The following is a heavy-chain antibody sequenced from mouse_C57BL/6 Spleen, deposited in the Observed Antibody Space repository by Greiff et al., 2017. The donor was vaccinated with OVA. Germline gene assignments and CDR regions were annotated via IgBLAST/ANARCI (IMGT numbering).Heavy chain of an antibody. J-gene: IGHJ3*01. V-gene: IGHV1-64*01. CDR2: IHPNSGST. CDR1: GYTFTSYW. CDR3: APGELTRGD. D-gene: IGHD1-1*01. Sequence: QVHVKQPGAELVKPGASVKLSCKASGYTFTSYWMHWVKQRPGQGLEWIGMIHPNSGSTNYNEKFKSKATLTVDKSSSTAYMQLSSLTSEDSAVYYCAPGELTRGDWGQGTLVTVSA.